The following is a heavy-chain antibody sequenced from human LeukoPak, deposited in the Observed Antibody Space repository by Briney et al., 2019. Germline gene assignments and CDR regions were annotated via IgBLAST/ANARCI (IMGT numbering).Heavy chain of an antibody. CDR3: ARAESTAAAGTPWAV. D-gene: IGHD6-13*01. CDR1: GYTFTGSY. Sequence: ASVKVSCKASGYTFTGSYMPWVRQGPGQGLEWMGRNNTNSGGTNYAQKFQGRVTMTRDTSISTAYMELSRLRSDDTAVYYCARAESTAAAGTPWAVWGKGTTVTVSS. J-gene: IGHJ6*04. V-gene: IGHV1-2*06. CDR2: NNTNSGGT.